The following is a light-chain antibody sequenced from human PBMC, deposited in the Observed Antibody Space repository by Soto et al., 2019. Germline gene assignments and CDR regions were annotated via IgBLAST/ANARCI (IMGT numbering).Light chain of an antibody. CDR3: QQIYSAPLT. V-gene: IGKV1-39*01. CDR1: QSMTTY. J-gene: IGKJ4*01. Sequence: DGEITQSPCSLSPSVGERVTITCQVCQSMTTYLNWYRQKPGEAPKLLIYAASSVQSGVPARFSGSGSETEFILSISSLQPEDFASYFCQQIYSAPLTFGGGTK. CDR2: AAS.